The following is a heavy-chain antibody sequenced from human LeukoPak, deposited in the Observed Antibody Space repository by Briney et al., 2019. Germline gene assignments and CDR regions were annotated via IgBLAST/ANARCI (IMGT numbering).Heavy chain of an antibody. D-gene: IGHD3-10*01. CDR1: GYTFTSYD. CDR3: ARDSLPGFGELLPDYYYYGMDV. Sequence: GAPVKVSCKASGYTFTSYDINWVRQATGQGLEWMGWMNPNSGNTGYAQKFQGRVTMTRNTSISTAYMELSSLRSEDTAVYYCARDSLPGFGELLPDYYYYGMDVWGQGTTVTVSS. V-gene: IGHV1-8*01. J-gene: IGHJ6*02. CDR2: MNPNSGNT.